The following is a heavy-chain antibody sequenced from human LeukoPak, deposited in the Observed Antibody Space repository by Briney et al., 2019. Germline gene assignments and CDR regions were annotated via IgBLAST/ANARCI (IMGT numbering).Heavy chain of an antibody. CDR3: VKARYGSGTYSVFDI. V-gene: IGHV3-23*01. J-gene: IGHJ3*02. D-gene: IGHD3-10*01. CDR1: GLTFSTYA. Sequence: GGSLRLSCAASGLTFSTYAMSWVRQAPGKGPEWVSTISGSGSSTYYADSVKGRFTISRDISKNTLYLQMNSLRDEDTAVYYCVKARYGSGTYSVFDIWGQGTMVTVSS. CDR2: ISGSGSST.